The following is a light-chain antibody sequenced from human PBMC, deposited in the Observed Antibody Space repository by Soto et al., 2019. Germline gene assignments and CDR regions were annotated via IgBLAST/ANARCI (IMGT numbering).Light chain of an antibody. CDR2: WAS. Sequence: DIVMTQYPDSLAVSLGERATINCKSSQSVLSTSNNRNYLAWYQHKPGQPPKLLVSWASTRESGVPYRFSCSGSGTDFTLTISSLKAEDAEVYYCQQYYTTPHTFGQGTKVEIK. V-gene: IGKV4-1*01. CDR1: QSVLSTSNNRNY. J-gene: IGKJ1*01. CDR3: QQYYTTPHT.